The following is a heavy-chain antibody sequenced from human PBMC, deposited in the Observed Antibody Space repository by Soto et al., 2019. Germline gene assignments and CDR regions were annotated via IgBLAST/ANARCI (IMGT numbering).Heavy chain of an antibody. CDR1: GYTFTSYG. J-gene: IGHJ6*01. V-gene: IGHV1-18*04. CDR3: ARSILTVYSRLPRPSYYYAMDV. D-gene: IGHD6-6*01. Sequence: ASVKVSCKASGYTFTSYGISWVRQAPGQGLERMGLIIAYDGKTNYAQKLHGRVTMTTDTSPSTAYTELRSLRSDDAAVYYCARSILTVYSRLPRPSYYYAMDVWGQGTQVIVS. CDR2: IIAYDGKT.